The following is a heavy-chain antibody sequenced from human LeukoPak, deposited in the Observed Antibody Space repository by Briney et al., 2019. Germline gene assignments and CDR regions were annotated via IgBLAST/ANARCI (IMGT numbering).Heavy chain of an antibody. Sequence: GGSLRLSCEVSGFTFGNSAMSWVRQAPGKGLEWISGISASGHYTYTADSLKGRFTISRDNSKNTLYLPMNSLRAEDTALYYCAKDGSWGDYYFYFYIDVWGKGTTVTVSS. CDR3: AKDGSWGDYYFYFYIDV. J-gene: IGHJ6*03. V-gene: IGHV3-23*01. D-gene: IGHD3-16*01. CDR1: GFTFGNSA. CDR2: ISASGHYT.